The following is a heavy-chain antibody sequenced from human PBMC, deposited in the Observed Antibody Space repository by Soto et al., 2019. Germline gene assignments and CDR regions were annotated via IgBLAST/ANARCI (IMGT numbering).Heavy chain of an antibody. CDR1: GFTFSTYT. Sequence: EVQLVESGGGLVKPGGSLRLSCAASGFTFSTYTLNWVRQAPGKGLEWVSSISTSGDATYYEDSVRGRFTISRDNARAALYLQMDSLRVEDTAMYYCTGDGGPLWGQGTMVRVSS. CDR3: TGDGGPL. CDR2: ISTSGDAT. J-gene: IGHJ3*01. D-gene: IGHD3-3*01. V-gene: IGHV3-21*01.